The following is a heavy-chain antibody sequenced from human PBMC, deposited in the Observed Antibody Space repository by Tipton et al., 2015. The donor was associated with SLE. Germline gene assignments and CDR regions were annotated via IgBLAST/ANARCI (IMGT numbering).Heavy chain of an antibody. V-gene: IGHV4-39*01. CDR1: GGSISSSSYY. J-gene: IGHJ4*02. D-gene: IGHD3-3*01. CDR3: ARGSTIFGVVI. Sequence: TLSLTCTVSGGSISSSSYYWGWIRQPPGKGLEWIGSIYYSGSTYYNPSLKSRVTISVDTSKNQFSLKLSSVTAADTAVYYCARGSTIFGVVIWGQGTLVTVSS. CDR2: IYYSGST.